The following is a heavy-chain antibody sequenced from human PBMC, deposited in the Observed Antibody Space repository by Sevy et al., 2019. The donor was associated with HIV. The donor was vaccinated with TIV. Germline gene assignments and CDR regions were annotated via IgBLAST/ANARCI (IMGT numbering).Heavy chain of an antibody. CDR1: GFTFSNYG. V-gene: IGHV3-33*01. D-gene: IGHD3-22*01. CDR3: ARGGDFNDRSAKRDFDY. J-gene: IGHJ4*02. Sequence: GSLRLSCAASGFTFSNYGMHWVRQVPGKGLEWVAVIWNDGSNKYYADSVKGRFTISRDNSKNTLYLQMNSLRVEDTAVYFCARGGDFNDRSAKRDFDYWGQGTLVTVSS. CDR2: IWNDGSNK.